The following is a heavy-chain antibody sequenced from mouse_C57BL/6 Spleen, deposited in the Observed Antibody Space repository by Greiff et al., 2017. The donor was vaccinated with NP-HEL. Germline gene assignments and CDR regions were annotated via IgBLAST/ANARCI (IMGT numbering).Heavy chain of an antibody. Sequence: QVQLQQPGAELVRPWSSVKLSCPASGYNITRYCMNWVKQRPGQGLEWIGNIYPYDSETYYTPKFQDKATLTVDKSSSTAYMQLSSLTSEDSAVYYCTRSPLRGYFDDWGTGTTVTVSA. J-gene: IGHJ1*03. CDR3: TRSPLRGYFDD. V-gene: IGHV1-61*01. CDR2: IYPYDSET. D-gene: IGHD1-2*01. CDR1: GYNITRYC.